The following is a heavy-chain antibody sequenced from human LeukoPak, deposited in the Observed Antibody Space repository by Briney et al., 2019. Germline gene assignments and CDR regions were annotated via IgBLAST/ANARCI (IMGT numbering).Heavy chain of an antibody. D-gene: IGHD1-7*01. CDR1: GYTFTSYG. CDR2: ISAYNGNT. V-gene: IGHV1-18*01. Sequence: ASVKVSCKASGYTFTSYGISWVRQAPGQGLEWMGWISAYNGNTNYAQKPQGRVTMTTDTSTSTAYMELRSLRSDDTAVYYCARDQGTGTQYYYYYMDVWGKGTTVTVSS. J-gene: IGHJ6*03. CDR3: ARDQGTGTQYYYYYMDV.